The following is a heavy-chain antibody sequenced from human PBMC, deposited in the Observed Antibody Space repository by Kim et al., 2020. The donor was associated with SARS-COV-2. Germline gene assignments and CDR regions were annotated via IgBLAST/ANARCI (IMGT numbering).Heavy chain of an antibody. V-gene: IGHV1-3*01. CDR3: VRRSWFDY. J-gene: IGHJ4*02. Sequence: NGNTRYSQKFQDRVTFSRDTSASTAYMELNSLRSEDTAIYYCVRRSWFDYWGQGTLVTVSS. CDR2: NGNT.